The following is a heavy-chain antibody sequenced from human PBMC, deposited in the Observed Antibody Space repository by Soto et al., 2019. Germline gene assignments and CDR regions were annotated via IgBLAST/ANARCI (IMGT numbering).Heavy chain of an antibody. J-gene: IGHJ6*02. D-gene: IGHD2-15*01. V-gene: IGHV3-23*01. CDR3: TNSIPTEPYCGMDV. CDR2: FGESGSPT. Sequence: LGPGKGLEWVSLFGESGSPTYYADSVKGRFTLSRANSGNTLFLEMYSLRSEDTAVYYSTNSIPTEPYCGMDVWGHGTTVPVSS.